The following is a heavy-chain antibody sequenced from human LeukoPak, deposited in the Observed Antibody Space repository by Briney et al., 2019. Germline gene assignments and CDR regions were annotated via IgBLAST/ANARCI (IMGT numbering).Heavy chain of an antibody. Sequence: PETLSLTCAVYGGSFSGYYWSWIRQPPGKGLEWIGEINHSGSTNYNPSLKSRVTISVDTSKNQFSLKLSSVTAADTAVYYCARVPPYYDILTGYHQIFDYWGQGTLVTVSS. V-gene: IGHV4-34*01. CDR1: GGSFSGYY. D-gene: IGHD3-9*01. CDR3: ARVPPYYDILTGYHQIFDY. CDR2: INHSGST. J-gene: IGHJ4*02.